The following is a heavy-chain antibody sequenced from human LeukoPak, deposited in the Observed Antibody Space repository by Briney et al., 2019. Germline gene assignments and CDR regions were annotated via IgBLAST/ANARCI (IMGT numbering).Heavy chain of an antibody. CDR1: GFTFSSYG. V-gene: IGHV1-2*02. CDR3: ARSMIGAFDI. Sequence: GGSLRLSCAASGFTFSSYGMHWVRQAPGQGLEWMGWINPNSGGTNYAQKFQGRVTMTRDTSISTAYMELSRLRSDDTAVYYCARSMIGAFDIWGQGTMVTVSS. D-gene: IGHD3-22*01. J-gene: IGHJ3*02. CDR2: INPNSGGT.